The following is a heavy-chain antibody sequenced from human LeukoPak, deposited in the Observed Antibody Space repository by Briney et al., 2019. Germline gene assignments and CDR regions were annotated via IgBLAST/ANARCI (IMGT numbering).Heavy chain of an antibody. J-gene: IGHJ5*02. D-gene: IGHD2-15*01. CDR1: GDSISSGRYF. Sequence: SETLSLTCAVSGDSISSGRYFWTWIRQPAGKGLEWIGRVYTVGTTDYNPSLRSRVTMSVDTSKNQFSLKLSSVTAADTVVYYCARAASRSSTWFDPWGQGTLVTVSS. CDR3: ARAASRSSTWFDP. V-gene: IGHV4-61*02. CDR2: VYTVGTT.